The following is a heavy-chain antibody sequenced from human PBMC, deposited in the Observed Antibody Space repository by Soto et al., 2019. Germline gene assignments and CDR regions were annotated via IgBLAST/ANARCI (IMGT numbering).Heavy chain of an antibody. V-gene: IGHV3-23*01. CDR2: ISGSGGST. D-gene: IGHD1-26*01. J-gene: IGHJ6*02. CDR1: GFTFSNYA. Sequence: EVQLLESGGGLVQPGGSLRLSCAASGFTFSNYAMTWVRQAPGKGLEWVSAISGSGGSTYHADSVKGRFTISRDNSKNTLYLQMDSLRAEDTAVYYCANPPPTMESTIYYYYGMDVWGQVTTVTVSS. CDR3: ANPPPTMESTIYYYYGMDV.